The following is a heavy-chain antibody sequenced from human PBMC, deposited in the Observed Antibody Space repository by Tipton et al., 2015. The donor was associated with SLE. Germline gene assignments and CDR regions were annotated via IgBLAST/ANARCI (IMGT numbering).Heavy chain of an antibody. Sequence: SLRLSCAASGFTFSSYSMDWVRQAPGKGLEWVSSISSSSSYIYYADSVKGRFTISRDNAKNSLYLQMKSLRGGDTAVYYCAREIAAAGFDYWGQGTLVTVSS. CDR1: GFTFSSYS. D-gene: IGHD6-13*01. CDR3: AREIAAAGFDY. J-gene: IGHJ4*02. CDR2: ISSSSSYI. V-gene: IGHV3-21*01.